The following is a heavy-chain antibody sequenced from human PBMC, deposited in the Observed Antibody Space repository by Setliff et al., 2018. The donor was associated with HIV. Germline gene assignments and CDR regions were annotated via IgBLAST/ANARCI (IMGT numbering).Heavy chain of an antibody. CDR2: MYHSGTT. Sequence: SETLSLTCAVSGASISDIIWWSWVRQFPGKGLEWIGEMYHSGTTKYNPSLKSRVTISLDKAKNQFSLNLSSVTVADSAVFYCARGGRKDLADYWGQGTQVTVSS. CDR3: ARGGRKDLADY. CDR1: GASISDIIW. J-gene: IGHJ4*02. V-gene: IGHV4-4*02.